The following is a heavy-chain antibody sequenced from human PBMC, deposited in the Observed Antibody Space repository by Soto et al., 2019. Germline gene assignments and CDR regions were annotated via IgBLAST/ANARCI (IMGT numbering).Heavy chain of an antibody. V-gene: IGHV1-8*01. J-gene: IGHJ5*02. Sequence: GASVKVSCKASGYTFTSYDINWVRQATGQGLEWMGWMNPNSGNTGYAQKFQGRVTMTRNTSISTAYMELSSLRSEDTAVYYCARDYTIFGVVIIHNWFDPWGQGTLVTVSS. CDR1: GYTFTSYD. CDR3: ARDYTIFGVVIIHNWFDP. CDR2: MNPNSGNT. D-gene: IGHD3-3*01.